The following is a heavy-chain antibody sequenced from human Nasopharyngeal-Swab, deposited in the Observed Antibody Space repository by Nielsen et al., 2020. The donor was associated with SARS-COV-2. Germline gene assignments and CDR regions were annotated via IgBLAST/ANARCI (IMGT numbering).Heavy chain of an antibody. CDR3: ARHEGHGDYFDY. Sequence: WIRQPPGKGLEWIGSIYYSGSTYYNPSLKSRVTISVDTSKNQFSLKLSSVTAADTAVYYCARHEGHGDYFDYWGQGTLVTVSS. J-gene: IGHJ4*02. V-gene: IGHV4-39*01. CDR2: IYYSGST. D-gene: IGHD3-16*01.